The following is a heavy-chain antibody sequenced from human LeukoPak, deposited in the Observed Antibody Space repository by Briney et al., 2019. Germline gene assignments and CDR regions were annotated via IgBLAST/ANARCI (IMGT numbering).Heavy chain of an antibody. CDR3: AKGSTKAYCSGGSCYRSIYYYMDV. Sequence: GGSLRLSCAASGFTFSSCAMSWVRQAPGKGLEWVSAISGSGGSTYYADSVKGRFTISRDNSKNTLYLQMNSLRAEDTAVYYCAKGSTKAYCSGGSCYRSIYYYMDVWGKGTTVTVSS. V-gene: IGHV3-23*01. D-gene: IGHD2-15*01. CDR1: GFTFSSCA. CDR2: ISGSGGST. J-gene: IGHJ6*03.